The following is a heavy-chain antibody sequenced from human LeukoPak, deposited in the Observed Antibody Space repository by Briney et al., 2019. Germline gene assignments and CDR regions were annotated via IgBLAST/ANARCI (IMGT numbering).Heavy chain of an antibody. Sequence: PSETLSLTCAVSGGSISSYYWSWIRQPPGKGLEWIGYIYYSGSTNYNPSLKSRVTISVDTSKNQFSLKLSSVTAADTAVYYCARGGGPYTVTTYWGQGTLVTVSS. CDR1: GGSISSYY. J-gene: IGHJ4*02. D-gene: IGHD4-17*01. V-gene: IGHV4-59*01. CDR2: IYYSGST. CDR3: ARGGGPYTVTTY.